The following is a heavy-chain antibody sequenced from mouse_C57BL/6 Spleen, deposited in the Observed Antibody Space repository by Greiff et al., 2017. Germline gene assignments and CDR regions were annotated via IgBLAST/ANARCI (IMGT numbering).Heavy chain of an antibody. D-gene: IGHD2-3*01. J-gene: IGHJ4*01. CDR2: IHPNSGST. Sequence: VQLQQPGAELVKPGASVQLSCKASGYTFTSYWMHWVKQRPGQGLEWIGMIHPNSGSTNYNEKFKSKATLTVDKSSSTAYMQLSSLTSDDSAVYYCARDEDGYYYAMDYWGQGTSVTVSA. CDR1: GYTFTSYW. CDR3: ARDEDGYYYAMDY. V-gene: IGHV1-64*01.